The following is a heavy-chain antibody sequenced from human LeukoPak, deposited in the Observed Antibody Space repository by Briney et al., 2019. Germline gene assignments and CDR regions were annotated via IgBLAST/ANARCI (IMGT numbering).Heavy chain of an antibody. CDR1: GFTFSNYA. CDR3: AKDWTDGGTCSSSGRIDQ. V-gene: IGHV3-23*01. J-gene: IGHJ4*02. Sequence: GGSLRLSCAASGFTFSNYAMTWVRQAPGKGLEWVSSISGSGDSTYYADSIKGRFTISRDNSKNTLYLQMSSLRAEDTAVFYCAKDWTDGGTCSSSGRIDQWGQGTLVTVSS. D-gene: IGHD2-15*01. CDR2: ISGSGDST.